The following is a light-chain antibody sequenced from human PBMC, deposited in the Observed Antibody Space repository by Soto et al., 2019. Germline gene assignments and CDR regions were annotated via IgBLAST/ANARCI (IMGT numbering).Light chain of an antibody. Sequence: SYELTQPPAVSVAPGPTARITCGGASVGTKTVHWYQQKTGQAPVLVVHDDTDRPSGIPKRFSGSNSGNTATLTISRVEAGDEADYFCQVWDSTDDEMVFGGGTKLTVL. V-gene: IGLV3-21*02. CDR2: DDT. CDR1: SVGTKT. J-gene: IGLJ2*01. CDR3: QVWDSTDDEMV.